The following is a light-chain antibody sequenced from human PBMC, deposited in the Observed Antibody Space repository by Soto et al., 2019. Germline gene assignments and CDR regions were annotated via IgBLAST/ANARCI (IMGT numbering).Light chain of an antibody. CDR1: SGHSSYA. CDR3: QTWGTHIHV. CDR2: LNSDGSH. V-gene: IGLV4-69*01. J-gene: IGLJ1*01. Sequence: QSVLTQSPSASASLGASVKLTCTLSSGHSSYAIAWHQQQPEKGPRYLMKLNSDGSHSKGDGIPDRFSGSSPGAERYLIMSSLQSEDEADYYCQTWGTHIHVFGTGTKLTVL.